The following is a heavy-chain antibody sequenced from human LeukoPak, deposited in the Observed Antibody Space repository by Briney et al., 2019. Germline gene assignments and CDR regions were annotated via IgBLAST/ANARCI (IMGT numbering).Heavy chain of an antibody. CDR3: VRDRAGYDYGDY. D-gene: IGHD2-15*01. J-gene: IGHJ4*02. Sequence: GGSLRLSCAASGLTLDDYGTSWARHAPRKGLEWVSGINWNGGSTGYADSVKGRFTISRDNPKNSLYLQMNSLRAEDAALYYCVRDRAGYDYGDYWGQGTLVTVSS. CDR1: GLTLDDYG. CDR2: INWNGGST. V-gene: IGHV3-20*04.